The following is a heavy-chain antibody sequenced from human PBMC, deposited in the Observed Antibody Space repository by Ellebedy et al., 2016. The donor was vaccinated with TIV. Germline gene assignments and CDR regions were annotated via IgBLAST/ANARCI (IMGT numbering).Heavy chain of an antibody. D-gene: IGHD2-15*01. J-gene: IGHJ4*02. CDR2: IYYSGST. CDR1: GGSINSYY. CDR3: ASTRYRGGSYYFVY. Sequence: GSLRLSXTVSGGSINSYYWSWIRQPPGKGLEWIGYIYYSGSTNHNPSLKSRVTISIDTSKNQFSLKLSSVTAADTAVYYCASTRYRGGSYYFVYWGQGTLVTVSS. V-gene: IGHV4-59*01.